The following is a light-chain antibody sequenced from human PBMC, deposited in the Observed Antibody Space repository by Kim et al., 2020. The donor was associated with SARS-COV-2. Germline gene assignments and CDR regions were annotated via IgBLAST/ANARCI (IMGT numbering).Light chain of an antibody. CDR3: QQYNNWPLT. CDR2: GAS. J-gene: IGKJ4*01. V-gene: IGKV3-15*01. Sequence: VSPGQRATLSCSASQSVNSNLAWYQQKPGQAPRLLIYGASTRATAVPARFSGSGSRTEFTLTITSLQSEDFAVYYCQQYNNWPLTFGGGTKVDIK. CDR1: QSVNSN.